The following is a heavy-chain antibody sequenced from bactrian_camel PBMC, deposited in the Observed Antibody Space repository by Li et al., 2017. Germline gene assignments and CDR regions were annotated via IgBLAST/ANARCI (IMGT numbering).Heavy chain of an antibody. J-gene: IGHJ4*01. CDR1: GFTSTTYY. CDR3: AKGRPRLGLVAADLD. Sequence: HVQLVESGGGSAQIGGSLRLSCAASGFTSTTYYMSWVRQAPGKGLEWVSSIYSDGTGTYYADSVRGRFTISRDNAKNTLYLQLDSLRTEDTATYYCAKGRPRLGLVAADLDRGQGTQVTVS. D-gene: IGHD7*01. V-gene: IGHV3-2*01. CDR2: IYSDGTGT.